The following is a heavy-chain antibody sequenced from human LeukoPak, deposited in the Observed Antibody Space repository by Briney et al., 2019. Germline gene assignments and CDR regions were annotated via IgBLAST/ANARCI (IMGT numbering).Heavy chain of an antibody. CDR1: GYTFTTYY. J-gene: IGHJ4*02. D-gene: IGHD5-12*01. V-gene: IGHV1-46*01. CDR3: TRGLRGYSGYDLGDDY. CDR2: INPSGGST. Sequence: ASVKVSCKASGYTFTTYYMHWVRQAPGQGLEWMGIINPSGGSTSYAQKFQGRVTMTRDMSTSTVYMELSSLRSEDTAVYYCTRGLRGYSGYDLGDDYWGQGTLVTVSS.